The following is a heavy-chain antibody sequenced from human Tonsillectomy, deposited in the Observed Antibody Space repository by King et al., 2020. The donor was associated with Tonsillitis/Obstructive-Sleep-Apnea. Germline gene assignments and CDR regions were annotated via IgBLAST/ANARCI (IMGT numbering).Heavy chain of an antibody. V-gene: IGHV1-69-2*01. CDR3: AIVSDHGSTWPGYYRYGMDV. D-gene: IGHD6-13*01. CDR1: GRTFTDYN. CDR2: VDPEDGET. J-gene: IGHJ6*02. Sequence: GQLVQSGAEVKKPGASVKISCKVSGRTFTDYNIHWVQQAHGKGLEWMGLVDPEDGETEYAEKFQGGVTIIADTSMDTAYLQLSNLRSEDTAVYFCAIVSDHGSTWPGYYRYGMDVWGQGTTVTVSS.